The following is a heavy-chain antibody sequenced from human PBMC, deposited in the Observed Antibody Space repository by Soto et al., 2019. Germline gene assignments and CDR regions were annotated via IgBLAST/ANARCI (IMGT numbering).Heavy chain of an antibody. CDR3: ARCHGVAAGTTDFDY. CDR1: GYTFTSYD. Sequence: QVQLVQSGAEVKKPGASVKVSCKASGYTFTSYDINWVRQATGQGLEWMGWMNPNSGNTGYAQKFPGRVTMTRNTSISTAYMEVSSLRSEYTAVYYCARCHGVAAGTTDFDYWGQGTLVTVSP. J-gene: IGHJ4*02. D-gene: IGHD6-13*01. V-gene: IGHV1-8*01. CDR2: MNPNSGNT.